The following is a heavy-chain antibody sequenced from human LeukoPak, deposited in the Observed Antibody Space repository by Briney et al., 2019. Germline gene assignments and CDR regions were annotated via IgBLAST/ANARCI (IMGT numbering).Heavy chain of an antibody. CDR1: GFTFSRYA. Sequence: PGGSLRFSCAASGFTFSRYAMNWVRQAPGKGLEWVSSISSSSSYIYYADSVKGRFTISRDNAKNSLYLQMNSLRAEDTAVYYCARWLQLPFDYWGQGTLVTVSS. D-gene: IGHD5-24*01. CDR3: ARWLQLPFDY. CDR2: ISSSSSYI. V-gene: IGHV3-21*01. J-gene: IGHJ4*02.